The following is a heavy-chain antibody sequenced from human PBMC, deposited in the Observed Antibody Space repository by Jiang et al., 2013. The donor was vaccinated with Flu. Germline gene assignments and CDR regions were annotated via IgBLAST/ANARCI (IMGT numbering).Heavy chain of an antibody. CDR2: IYYSGST. J-gene: IGHJ3*02. CDR1: GGSISSYY. Sequence: LLKPSETLSLTCTVSGGSISSYYWSWIRQPPGKGLEWIGYIYYSGSTNYNPSLKSRVTISVDTSKNQFSLKLSSVTAADTAVYYCASAYCGGDCSSSRPSDNAFDIWGQGTMVTVSS. V-gene: IGHV4-59*01. D-gene: IGHD2-21*01. CDR3: ASAYCGGDCSSSRPSDNAFDI.